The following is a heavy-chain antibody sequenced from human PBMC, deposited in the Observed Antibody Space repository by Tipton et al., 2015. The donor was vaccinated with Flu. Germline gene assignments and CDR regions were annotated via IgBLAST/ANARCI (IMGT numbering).Heavy chain of an antibody. Sequence: SLRLSCAASGFTFSSYSMNWVRQAPGKGLEWVSSISSSSSYIYYADSVKGRFTISRDNAKNSLYLQMNSLRAEDTAVYYCARVDCSSTSCYMNPIAYYYGMDVWGQGTTVTVSS. J-gene: IGHJ6*02. D-gene: IGHD2-2*02. CDR2: ISSSSSYI. V-gene: IGHV3-21*01. CDR1: GFTFSSYS. CDR3: ARVDCSSTSCYMNPIAYYYGMDV.